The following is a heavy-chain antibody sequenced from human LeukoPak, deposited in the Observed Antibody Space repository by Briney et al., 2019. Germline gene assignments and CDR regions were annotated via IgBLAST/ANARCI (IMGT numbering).Heavy chain of an antibody. CDR2: IRYNGNDK. CDR1: GFTFSSYG. J-gene: IGHJ4*02. CDR3: AKDIETDWGHSFDY. Sequence: QAGGSLRLSCAPSGFTFSSYGMHWVRQAPGKGLAWVASIRYNGNDKYYADSVKGRFTVSRDNSKNTLYLQMNSLRAEDTAVYYCAKDIETDWGHSFDYWGQGTLVTVSS. V-gene: IGHV3-30*02. D-gene: IGHD7-27*01.